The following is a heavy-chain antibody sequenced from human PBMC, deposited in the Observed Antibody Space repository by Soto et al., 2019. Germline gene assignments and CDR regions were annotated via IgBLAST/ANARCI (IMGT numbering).Heavy chain of an antibody. Sequence: PGGSLRLSCAASGFTFSSYAMHWVRQAPGKGLEWVAVISYDGSNKYYADSVKGRFTISRDNSKNTLYLQMNSLRAEDTAVYYCASLYCSSTSCASYYYYYYGMDVWGQGTTVTVSS. CDR1: GFTFSSYA. J-gene: IGHJ6*02. V-gene: IGHV3-30-3*01. CDR2: ISYDGSNK. D-gene: IGHD2-2*01. CDR3: ASLYCSSTSCASYYYYYYGMDV.